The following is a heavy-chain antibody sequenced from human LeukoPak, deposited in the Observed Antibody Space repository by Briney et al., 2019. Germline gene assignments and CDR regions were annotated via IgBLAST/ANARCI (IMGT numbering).Heavy chain of an antibody. J-gene: IGHJ4*02. D-gene: IGHD2-21*02. CDR1: GFSLSNARMG. Sequence: SGPTLVNPTETLTLTCTVSGFSLSNARMGVSWIRQPPGKALEWLAHIFSNDEKSYSTSLKSRLTISKDTSKSQVVLTMTNMDPVDTGTYHCARGRGTARSSLFDFWGQGTLVTVSS. CDR3: ARGRGTARSSLFDF. CDR2: IFSNDEK. V-gene: IGHV2-26*01.